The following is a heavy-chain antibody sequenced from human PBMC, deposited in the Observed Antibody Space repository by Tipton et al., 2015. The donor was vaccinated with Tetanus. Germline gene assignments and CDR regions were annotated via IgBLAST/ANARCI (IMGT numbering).Heavy chain of an antibody. CDR2: ISHSGTT. J-gene: IGHJ4*02. D-gene: IGHD3-22*01. V-gene: IGHV4-30-4*08. CDR3: ARDRRDFAYDSRGFYSPLYYFDN. CDR1: GASINAGGYL. Sequence: TLSLTCTVSGASINAGGYLWTWVRQYPGKGLEWIGYISHSGTTNYNPSLMSRVTLSLDTARGQFSLKLTSVTAADAAVYFCARDRRDFAYDSRGFYSPLYYFDNWGQGLRVTVSS.